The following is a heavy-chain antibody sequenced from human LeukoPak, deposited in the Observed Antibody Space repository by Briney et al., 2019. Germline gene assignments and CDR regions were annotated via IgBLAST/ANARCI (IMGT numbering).Heavy chain of an antibody. CDR2: IRYDGGNK. D-gene: IGHD6-13*01. CDR3: AKPQQLSNFDY. V-gene: IGHV3-30*02. J-gene: IGHJ4*02. CDR1: GFTFSTYG. Sequence: GGSLRLSCEASGFTFSTYGMHWVRQAPGKGLEWVAFIRYDGGNKYYADSVKGRFTISRDNSKNTLYLQMNSLRAEDTAVYYCAKPQQLSNFDYWGQGTLVTVSS.